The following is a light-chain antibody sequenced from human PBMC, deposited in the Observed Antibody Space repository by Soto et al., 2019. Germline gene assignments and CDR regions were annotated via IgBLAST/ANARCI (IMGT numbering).Light chain of an antibody. CDR3: QQSYSTPNT. CDR1: QSISSY. CDR2: TTS. J-gene: IGKJ2*01. Sequence: DIQMTQSPSSLSASVGDRVTITCRASQSISSYLNWYQQKPGKAPKLLIYTTSSLQSGVPSRFSGSGSGTDFTLTISSLQLGDFATYYCQQSYSTPNTFGQGTKLEIK. V-gene: IGKV1-39*01.